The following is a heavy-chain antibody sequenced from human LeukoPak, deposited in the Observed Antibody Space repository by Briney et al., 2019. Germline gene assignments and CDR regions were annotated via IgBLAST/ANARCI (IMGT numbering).Heavy chain of an antibody. V-gene: IGHV3-48*02. CDR2: ISSSSTI. CDR3: ARGGSSWYGRLFDY. J-gene: IGHJ4*02. CDR1: GFTFSSYS. Sequence: GGSLRLSCAASGFTFSSYSMNWVRQAPGKGLEWVSYISSSSTIYYADSVKGRFTISRDNAKNSLYLQMNSLRDEDTAVYSCARGGSSWYGRLFDYWGRGILVTVSS. D-gene: IGHD6-13*01.